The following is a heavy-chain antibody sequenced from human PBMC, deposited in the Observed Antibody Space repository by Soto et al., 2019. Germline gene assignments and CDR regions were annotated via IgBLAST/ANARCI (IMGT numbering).Heavy chain of an antibody. V-gene: IGHV4-34*01. CDR3: ARDKITGLFDY. Sequence: SETLSLTCAVYGGSFSGYDWTWIRQPPGTGLEWIGEINHSGSTNYNPSLKSRVTISVDTSKNQFSLKLTSVTAADTAVYYCARDKITGLFDYWGQETLLPVSS. J-gene: IGHJ4*02. D-gene: IGHD2-8*02. CDR2: INHSGST. CDR1: GGSFSGYD.